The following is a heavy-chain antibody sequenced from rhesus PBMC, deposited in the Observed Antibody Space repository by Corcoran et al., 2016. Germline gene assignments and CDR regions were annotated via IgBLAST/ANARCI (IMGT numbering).Heavy chain of an antibody. CDR3: AKSGPYSSWSGINSLDV. CDR1: GFTFSSYG. CDR2: ISYTGGST. J-gene: IGHJ5-2*02. D-gene: IGHD6-13*01. V-gene: IGHV3S5*01. Sequence: EVQLVETGGGLVQPGGSLRLSCAASGFTFSSYGMSWVRQAPGKGLEWVSGISYTGGSTSYADSVKGRFTISRDNSKNTLSLQMNSLRAEDTAVYYCAKSGPYSSWSGINSLDVWGRGVLVTVSS.